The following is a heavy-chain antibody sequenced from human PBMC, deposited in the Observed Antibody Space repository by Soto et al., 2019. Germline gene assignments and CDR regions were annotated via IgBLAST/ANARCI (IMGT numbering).Heavy chain of an antibody. CDR3: ARDGSSADADY. Sequence: QVQLQESGPGLVKPSQTLSLTCTVSGGSISSGDYYWSWIRQHPGKGLEWIGYIYYSGSTYYNPSLKSRVTISVDTSKKQFSLKLSSVTATDTAVYYCARDGSSADADYWGQGTLVTVSS. D-gene: IGHD6-6*01. J-gene: IGHJ4*02. CDR1: GGSISSGDYY. V-gene: IGHV4-31*03. CDR2: IYYSGST.